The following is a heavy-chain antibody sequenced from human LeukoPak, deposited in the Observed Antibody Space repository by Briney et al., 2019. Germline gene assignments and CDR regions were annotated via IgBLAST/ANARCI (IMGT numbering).Heavy chain of an antibody. J-gene: IGHJ6*02. Sequence: SETLSLTCTVSGDSISSTSYYWGWIRQPPGKGLEWIGSIYSSRSTYYNPSLKSRVTISVDTSRNQFSLNLTSVTAADTAVFYCARQDYYGSGTSLDVWGQGTTVTVSS. CDR2: IYSSRST. CDR1: GDSISSTSYY. D-gene: IGHD3-10*01. CDR3: ARQDYYGSGTSLDV. V-gene: IGHV4-39*01.